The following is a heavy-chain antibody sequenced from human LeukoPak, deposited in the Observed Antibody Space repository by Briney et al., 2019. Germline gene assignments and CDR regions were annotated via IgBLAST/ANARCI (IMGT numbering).Heavy chain of an antibody. V-gene: IGHV1-18*01. CDR1: GYSFTSYG. CDR3: ARGRGQATFDY. Sequence: GESLKISCKGSGYSFTSYGISWVRQAPGQGLEWMGWTSAYNGNTNYAQKLQGRVTMTTDTSTSTAYMELRSLRSDDTAVYYCARGRGQATFDYWGQGTLVTVSS. CDR2: TSAYNGNT. J-gene: IGHJ4*02.